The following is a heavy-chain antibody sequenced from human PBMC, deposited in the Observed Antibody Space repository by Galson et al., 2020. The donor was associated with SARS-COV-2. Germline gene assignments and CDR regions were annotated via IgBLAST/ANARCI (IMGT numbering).Heavy chain of an antibody. D-gene: IGHD2-2*01. Sequence: GESLKISCAASGFTFSSYGMHWVRQAPGKGLEWVAVIWYDGSNKYYADSVKGRFTISRDNSKNTLYLQMNSLRAEDTAVYYCARDLIVVVPAAIGGVSGWFDPWGQGTLVTVSS. J-gene: IGHJ5*02. CDR3: ARDLIVVVPAAIGGVSGWFDP. CDR2: IWYDGSNK. CDR1: GFTFSSYG. V-gene: IGHV3-33*01.